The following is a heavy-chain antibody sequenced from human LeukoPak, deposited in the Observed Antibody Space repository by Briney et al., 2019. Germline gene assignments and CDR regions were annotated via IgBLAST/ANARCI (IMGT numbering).Heavy chain of an antibody. CDR3: ARVGLAVVTAPPDY. J-gene: IGHJ4*02. Sequence: GGSLRLSCAASGFTFSSYGVHWVRQAPGKGLEWVAVIWYDGNNKYYADSVKGRFTISRDNSKNTLYLQMNSLRAEDTAVYYCARVGLAVVTAPPDYWGQGTLVTVSS. CDR2: IWYDGNNK. CDR1: GFTFSSYG. D-gene: IGHD2-21*02. V-gene: IGHV3-33*01.